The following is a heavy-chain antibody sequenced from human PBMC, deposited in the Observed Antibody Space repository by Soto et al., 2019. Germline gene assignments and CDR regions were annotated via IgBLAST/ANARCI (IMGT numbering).Heavy chain of an antibody. J-gene: IGHJ3*02. Sequence: GGSLRLSCAASGFTFSSYAMHWVRQAPGKGLEWVAVISYDGSNKYYADSVKGRFTISRDNSKNTLYLQMNSLRAEDTAVYYCASPTAGGVAFDIWGQGTMVTVSS. D-gene: IGHD1-26*01. CDR1: GFTFSSYA. CDR3: ASPTAGGVAFDI. V-gene: IGHV3-30-3*01. CDR2: ISYDGSNK.